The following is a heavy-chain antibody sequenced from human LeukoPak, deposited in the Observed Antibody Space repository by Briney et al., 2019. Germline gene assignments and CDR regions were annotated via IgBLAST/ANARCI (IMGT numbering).Heavy chain of an antibody. CDR3: ARVGDLAAAGTLDY. CDR1: GGSISSYY. D-gene: IGHD6-13*01. V-gene: IGHV4-4*07. J-gene: IGHJ4*02. CDR2: IYTSGST. Sequence: PSETLSLTCTVSGGSISSYYWSWIRQPAGKGLEWIGRIYTSGSTNYNPSLKSRVTMSVDTSKNQFSLKLSSVTAADTAVYYCARVGDLAAAGTLDYWGQGTLVTVSS.